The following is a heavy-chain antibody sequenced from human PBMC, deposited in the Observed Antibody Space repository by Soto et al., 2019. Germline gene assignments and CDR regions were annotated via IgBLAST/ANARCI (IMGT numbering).Heavy chain of an antibody. CDR1: GGTFNSYA. Sequence: ASVKVSCKASGGTFNSYAISWVRQAPGQGLEWMGGIIPIFGTTTYAQKLQGRVTMTTDTSTSTAYMELRSLRSDDTAVYYCARERSGYYYYFDYWGQGTLVTVSS. CDR2: IIPIFGTT. CDR3: ARERSGYYYYFDY. V-gene: IGHV1-69*05. D-gene: IGHD3-22*01. J-gene: IGHJ4*02.